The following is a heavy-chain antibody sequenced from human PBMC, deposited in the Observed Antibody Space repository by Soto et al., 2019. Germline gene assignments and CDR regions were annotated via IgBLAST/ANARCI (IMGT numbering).Heavy chain of an antibody. V-gene: IGHV1-3*01. Sequence: ASVKLSCKASGYTFTSYCIHWVLQAPVQRLEWMGWINAANGDTKYSPKFQGGVTITRDTSASTAYMELGSLRSEDTAVYYCVRRHVSATGIDWFDPWGQGTLVTVSS. CDR1: GYTFTSYC. CDR2: INAANGDT. CDR3: VRRHVSATGIDWFDP. D-gene: IGHD6-13*01. J-gene: IGHJ5*02.